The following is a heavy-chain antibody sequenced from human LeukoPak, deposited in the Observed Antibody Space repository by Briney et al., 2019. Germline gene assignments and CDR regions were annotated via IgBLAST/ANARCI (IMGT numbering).Heavy chain of an antibody. CDR2: IYYSGST. D-gene: IGHD3-16*01. V-gene: IGHV4-39*01. J-gene: IGHJ4*02. CDR3: ARVSLYSYAQGYIDY. CDR1: GGSISSSSYY. Sequence: SETLSLTCTVSGGSISSSSYYWGWIRQPPGKGLEWIGSIYYSGSTYYNPSLKSRVTISVDTSKNQFSLKLTSVTAADTAVYYCARVSLYSYAQGYIDYWGQGTLVTVSS.